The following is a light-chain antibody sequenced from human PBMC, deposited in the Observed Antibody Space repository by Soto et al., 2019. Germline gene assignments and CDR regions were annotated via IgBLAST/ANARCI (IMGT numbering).Light chain of an antibody. V-gene: IGKV1D-13*01. J-gene: IGKJ3*01. Sequence: AIQLTQSPSSLSASVGDRVTITCRASQGISSSLAWYQQKPGTAPKLLIYDASSLESGVPSRFSGSGSGTDFTLTISSLQPEDVATYYCQQFNNYPVTFGPGTKVDIK. CDR3: QQFNNYPVT. CDR2: DAS. CDR1: QGISSS.